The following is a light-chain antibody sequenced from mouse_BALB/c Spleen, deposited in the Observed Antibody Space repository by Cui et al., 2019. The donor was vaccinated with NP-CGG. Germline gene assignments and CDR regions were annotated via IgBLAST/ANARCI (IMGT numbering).Light chain of an antibody. Sequence: HALVSQESALTTSPGETVTLTFRSSTGAVTTSNYANWVQEKPDHLVTGLIGGTNNRAPGVPARFSGSLIGDKAALTITGAQTEDAAIYFCALWYSNHWVFGGGTKLTVL. V-gene: IGLV1*01. CDR2: GTN. CDR3: ALWYSNHWV. J-gene: IGLJ1*01. CDR1: TGAVTTSNY.